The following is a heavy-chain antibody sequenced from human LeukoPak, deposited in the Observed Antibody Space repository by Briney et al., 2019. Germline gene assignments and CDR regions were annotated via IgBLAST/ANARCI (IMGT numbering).Heavy chain of an antibody. Sequence: PGGSLRLSCAASGFTFSSYEMSWVRQAPGKGLEWVSYISSSGSTIYYADSVKGRFTISRDNAKNSLYLQMNSLRAEDTAVYYCAKDNGDHYGNFDYWGQGTLVTVSS. CDR2: ISSSGSTI. J-gene: IGHJ4*02. CDR3: AKDNGDHYGNFDY. CDR1: GFTFSSYE. D-gene: IGHD4-17*01. V-gene: IGHV3-48*03.